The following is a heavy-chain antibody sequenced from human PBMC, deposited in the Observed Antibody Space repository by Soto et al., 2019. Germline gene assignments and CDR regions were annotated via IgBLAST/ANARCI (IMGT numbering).Heavy chain of an antibody. J-gene: IGHJ4*02. CDR2: IIPIFGTA. V-gene: IGHV1-69*13. Sequence: SVKVSCKASGGTFSSYAISWVRQAPGQGLEWMGGIIPIFGTANYAQKFQGRVTITADESTSTAYMELSSLRSEDTAVYYCARVIVGATYSFDYWGQGTLVTVSS. CDR1: GGTFSSYA. CDR3: ARVIVGATYSFDY. D-gene: IGHD1-26*01.